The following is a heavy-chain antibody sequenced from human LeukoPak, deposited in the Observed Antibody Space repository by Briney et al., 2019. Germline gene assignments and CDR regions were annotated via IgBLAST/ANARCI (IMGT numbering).Heavy chain of an antibody. CDR3: ARLSVSITRRFDL. CDR1: GFTLSNYE. Sequence: GGSLRLSCAPSGFTLSNYEMTWVRLTPGKGLQWISYISKGGATVLYAESVKGRFTISRDNANSSLYLHMNSLRAEDTAVYFCARLSVSITRRFDLWGQGTFVTVSS. CDR2: ISKGGATV. V-gene: IGHV3-48*03. D-gene: IGHD3-3*01. J-gene: IGHJ5*02.